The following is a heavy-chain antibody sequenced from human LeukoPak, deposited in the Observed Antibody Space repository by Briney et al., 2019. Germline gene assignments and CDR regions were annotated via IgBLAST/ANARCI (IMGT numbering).Heavy chain of an antibody. CDR2: ICYSGNT. CDR3: ASFYGDLRDYFDY. CDR1: GDSINSNNYY. J-gene: IGHJ4*02. V-gene: IGHV4-39*07. D-gene: IGHD4-17*01. Sequence: SETLSLTCTVSGDSINSNNYYWGWLRQPPGQGLEWIASICYSGNTYYNPSLKSRVTISVDTSKNQFSLKLSSVTAADTAVYYCASFYGDLRDYFDYWGQGTLVTVSS.